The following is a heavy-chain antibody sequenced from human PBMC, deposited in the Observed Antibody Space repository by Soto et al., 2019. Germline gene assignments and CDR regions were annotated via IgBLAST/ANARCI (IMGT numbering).Heavy chain of an antibody. Sequence: SETLSLTCTVSGGYIISYYLSWIRQHPGKGLEWIGFIHYSGSTYYNPSLNSRVTVSVDTSKNQFSLKVTSVTAADTAVYYCARLYGYCIRNSCHGHYAMDVWGQGTTVTVSS. D-gene: IGHD2-2*01. CDR3: ARLYGYCIRNSCHGHYAMDV. V-gene: IGHV4-59*08. J-gene: IGHJ6*02. CDR1: GGYIISYY. CDR2: IHYSGST.